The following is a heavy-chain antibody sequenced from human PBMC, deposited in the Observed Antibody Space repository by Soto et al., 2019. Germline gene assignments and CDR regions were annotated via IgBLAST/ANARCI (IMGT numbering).Heavy chain of an antibody. CDR1: RFTFSSYG. Sequence: EVQLLESGGGLVQPGGSLRLSCAASRFTFSSYGMSWVRQAPGKGLEWVSAISGSGSSTYYADSVKGRFTISRDNHKNTLYLQMNSLRADDTAIYYCAKSLYFGDYVKNFDYWGQGTLVTVSS. CDR3: AKSLYFGDYVKNFDY. J-gene: IGHJ4*02. V-gene: IGHV3-23*01. D-gene: IGHD4-17*01. CDR2: ISGSGSST.